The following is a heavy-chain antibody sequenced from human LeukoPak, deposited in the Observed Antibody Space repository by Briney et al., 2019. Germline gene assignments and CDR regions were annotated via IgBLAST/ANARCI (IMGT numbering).Heavy chain of an antibody. V-gene: IGHV3-23*01. J-gene: IGHJ4*02. CDR2: ISGSGDNT. D-gene: IGHD6-13*01. Sequence: GGSLRLSCAASGFTFSSYAMSWVRQAPGKGLEWVSAISGSGDNTYYADSVKGRLTISRDNSKNTLYLQMNSLRAEDTAVYYCANARAAADYWGQGTLVTVSS. CDR3: ANARAAADY. CDR1: GFTFSSYA.